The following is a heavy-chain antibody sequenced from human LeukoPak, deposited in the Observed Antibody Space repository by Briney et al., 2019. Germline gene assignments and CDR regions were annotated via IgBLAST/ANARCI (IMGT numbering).Heavy chain of an antibody. D-gene: IGHD6-6*01. Sequence: GGSLRLSCAASGFTFTGYAMSWVRQAPGKGLEWVSAISGNGADIYYADSVKGRFTISRDNSKNTLYLQMNSLRAEDTAVYYCAKRTAYSSSPFDYWGQGTLVTVSS. V-gene: IGHV3-23*01. CDR1: GFTFTGYA. J-gene: IGHJ4*02. CDR2: ISGNGADI. CDR3: AKRTAYSSSPFDY.